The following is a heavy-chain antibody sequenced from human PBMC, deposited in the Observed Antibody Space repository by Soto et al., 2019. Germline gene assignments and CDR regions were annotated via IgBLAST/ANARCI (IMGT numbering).Heavy chain of an antibody. V-gene: IGHV3-21*01. CDR2: ISSRISYI. CDR3: ARAKCGGDSCYGMDV. CDR1: GFTFSSYT. J-gene: IGHJ6*02. Sequence: EVQLVESGGGLVKPGGSLRLSCAASGFTFSSYTMHWVRQAPGKGLEWVSSISSRISYISYADSVNGRFTISRDNARNSLYLQMNSLRADDTAVYYCARAKCGGDSCYGMDVWGQGTTVTVSS. D-gene: IGHD2-21*01.